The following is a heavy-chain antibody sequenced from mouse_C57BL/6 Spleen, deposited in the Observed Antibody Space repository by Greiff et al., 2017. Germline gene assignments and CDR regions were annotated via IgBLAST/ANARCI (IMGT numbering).Heavy chain of an antibody. V-gene: IGHV1-4*01. D-gene: IGHD2-2*01. J-gene: IGHJ2*01. CDR1: GYTFTSYT. CDR2: INPSSGYT. CDR3: ARGMVTAPYYFDY. Sequence: VQLQESGAELARPGASVKMSCKASGYTFTSYTMHWVKQRPGQGLEWIGYINPSSGYTKYNQKFKDKATLTADKSSSTAYMQLSSLTSEDSAVYYCARGMVTAPYYFDYRGQGTTLTVSS.